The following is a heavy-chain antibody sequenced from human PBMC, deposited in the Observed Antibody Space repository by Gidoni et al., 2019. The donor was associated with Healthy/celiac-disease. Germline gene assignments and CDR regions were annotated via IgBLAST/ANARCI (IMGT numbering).Heavy chain of an antibody. Sequence: EVQLVPSGAEVKKPGESLRISCKCSGYSFTSYWISWVRQMPGKGLEWMGRIDPSDSYTNYSPSSQGHVTISADKSISTAYLQWSSLKASDTAMYYCARQADTAMGSFDYWGQGTLVTVSS. CDR2: IDPSDSYT. CDR3: ARQADTAMGSFDY. D-gene: IGHD5-18*01. J-gene: IGHJ4*02. CDR1: GYSFTSYW. V-gene: IGHV5-10-1*01.